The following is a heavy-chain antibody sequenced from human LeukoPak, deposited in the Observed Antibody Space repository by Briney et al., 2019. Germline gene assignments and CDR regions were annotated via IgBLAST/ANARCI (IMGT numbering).Heavy chain of an antibody. V-gene: IGHV1-3*03. D-gene: IGHD6-19*01. J-gene: IGHJ4*02. CDR2: INAGNGYT. Sequence: ASVKVSCKASGYTFTSYAMHWVRQAPGQRLEWMGWINAGNGYTKYSQEFQGRVTITRDTSASTAYMELSRLRSEDRAVYYCARVVKYSSGPLTDLLPYYFDYWGQGTLVTVSS. CDR1: GYTFTSYA. CDR3: ARVVKYSSGPLTDLLPYYFDY.